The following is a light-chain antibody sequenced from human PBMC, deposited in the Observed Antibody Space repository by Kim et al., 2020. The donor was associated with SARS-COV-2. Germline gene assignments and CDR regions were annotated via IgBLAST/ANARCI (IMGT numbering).Light chain of an antibody. J-gene: IGKJ2*01. CDR3: QQSYSTPR. Sequence: DIQMTQSPSPLSASVGDRVTITCRASQSISSYLNWYQQKPGKAPKLLIYAASSLQSGVPSRFSGSGSGTDFTLTISSLQPEDFATYYCQQSYSTPRFGQGTKLEI. V-gene: IGKV1-39*01. CDR1: QSISSY. CDR2: AAS.